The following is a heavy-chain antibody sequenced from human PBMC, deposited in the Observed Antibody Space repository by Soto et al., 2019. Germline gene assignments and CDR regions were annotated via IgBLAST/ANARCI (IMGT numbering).Heavy chain of an antibody. V-gene: IGHV4-34*01. D-gene: IGHD3-3*01. J-gene: IGHJ6*02. CDR3: ARARFDSWSHIYYGLDV. CDR2: ITHGGST. Sequence: SETLSLTCGVYGGSFSAYSWTWLRQSPGKGLEWIGEITHGGSTDYNPALKSRLVMSVDTSKNQFSLRVTSVTAADAAVYFCARARFDSWSHIYYGLDVWGQGTTVTVSS. CDR1: GGSFSAYS.